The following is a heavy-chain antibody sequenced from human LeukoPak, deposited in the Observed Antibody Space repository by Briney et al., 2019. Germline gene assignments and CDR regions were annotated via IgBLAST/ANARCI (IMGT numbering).Heavy chain of an antibody. D-gene: IGHD6-6*01. Sequence: GGSLRLSCAASGFTFDDYGMNWVRQAPGKGLESVSGVNWNGISTGYADSVKGRFTISRDNAKNCLYLQMNSLRAEDTALYYCARDLEVGSSCPQGYWGQGTLVTVSS. CDR1: GFTFDDYG. J-gene: IGHJ4*02. CDR2: VNWNGIST. V-gene: IGHV3-20*04. CDR3: ARDLEVGSSCPQGY.